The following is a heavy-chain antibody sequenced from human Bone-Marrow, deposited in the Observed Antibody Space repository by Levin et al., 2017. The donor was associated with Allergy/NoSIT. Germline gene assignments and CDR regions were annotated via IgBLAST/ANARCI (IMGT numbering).Heavy chain of an antibody. V-gene: IGHV3-30*03. D-gene: IGHD3-22*01. CDR2: MSYDGSNH. Sequence: SCSASGFTYSSSGINWVRQAPGKGLEWVAVMSYDGSNHFVADSVRGRFTVSRDSSNNTLYLQMNSLRPEDTAVYYCAMIVVVIPTWGQGTLVTVSS. CDR1: GFTYSSSG. CDR3: AMIVVVIPT. J-gene: IGHJ4*02.